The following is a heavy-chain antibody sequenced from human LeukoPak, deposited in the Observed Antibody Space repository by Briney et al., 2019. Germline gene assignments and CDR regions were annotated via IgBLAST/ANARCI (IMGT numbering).Heavy chain of an antibody. Sequence: GGSLRLSCAASGFTFSSYDMSWVRRAPGKGLEWVSAINGGGSTTYYADSVKGRFTISRDYSKNTLYLQMNGLRAEDTALYYCAKLVSGWYDDWGQGTLATVSS. J-gene: IGHJ5*02. CDR1: GFTFSSYD. V-gene: IGHV3-23*01. CDR3: AKLVSGWYDD. CDR2: INGGGSTT. D-gene: IGHD6-19*01.